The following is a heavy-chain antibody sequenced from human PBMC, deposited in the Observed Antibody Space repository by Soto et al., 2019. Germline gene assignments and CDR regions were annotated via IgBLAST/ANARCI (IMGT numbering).Heavy chain of an antibody. V-gene: IGHV1-46*01. Sequence: ASVKVSCKASGYTFTSYYMHWVRQAPGQGLEWMGIINPSGGSTSYAQKFQGRVTMTRDTSTSTVYMELSSLRSEDTAVYYCARDPPRRGGDCCDFDYWGQGTLVTVSS. D-gene: IGHD2-21*02. CDR1: GYTFTSYY. J-gene: IGHJ4*02. CDR3: ARDPPRRGGDCCDFDY. CDR2: INPSGGST.